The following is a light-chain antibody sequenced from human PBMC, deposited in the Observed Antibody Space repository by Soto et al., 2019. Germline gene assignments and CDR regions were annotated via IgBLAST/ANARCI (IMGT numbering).Light chain of an antibody. CDR2: GAS. CDR3: QQFNYWPRT. V-gene: IGKV3-15*01. Sequence: EIVMTQSPATLSVSPGERATLSCRASQSVNSNLAWYQQKPGQAPRLLIYGASTRATGIPARFSGSGSGTEFTLTISSLHSEDFAVYYCQQFNYWPRTFGQGTKVEIK. CDR1: QSVNSN. J-gene: IGKJ1*01.